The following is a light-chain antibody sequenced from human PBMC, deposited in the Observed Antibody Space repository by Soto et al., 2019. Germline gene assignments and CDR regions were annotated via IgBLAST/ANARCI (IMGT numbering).Light chain of an antibody. CDR1: SSDVGSYNL. V-gene: IGLV2-23*01. J-gene: IGLJ1*01. CDR2: EGS. CDR3: CSYAGSYV. Sequence: QSALTQPASVSGSPGRSITISCTGTSSDVGSYNLVSWYQQHPGKAPKLTIYEGSKRPSGVSNRFSGSKSGNTASLTISGLQAEDEADYYCCSYAGSYVFGTGTKVTVL.